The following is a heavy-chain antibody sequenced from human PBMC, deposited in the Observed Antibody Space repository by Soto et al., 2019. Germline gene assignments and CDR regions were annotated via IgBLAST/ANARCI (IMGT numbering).Heavy chain of an antibody. CDR1: GYSVTSSDYY. CDR2: MFYSGLT. V-gene: IGHV4-39*01. J-gene: IGHJ6*02. CDR3: SPLSVSLSGPYGIHV. Sequence: SETLSFTCSVSGYSVTSSDYYWAWIRQPPGKGLEWIGSMFYSGLTYYNPSLKSRVTLSVDTSTNQFSVRLNSVTAADTAVYYCSPLSVSLSGPYGIHVWGQGTTVTVSS. D-gene: IGHD2-15*01.